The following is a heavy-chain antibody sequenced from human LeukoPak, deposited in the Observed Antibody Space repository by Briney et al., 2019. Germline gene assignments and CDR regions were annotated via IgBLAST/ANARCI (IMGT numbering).Heavy chain of an antibody. D-gene: IGHD5-12*01. V-gene: IGHV3-15*01. CDR3: TTTYIVASTRKFGDY. J-gene: IGHJ4*02. CDR1: GFIVSNAW. CDR2: IKSKTEGGTT. Sequence: GGSLSLSCAASGFIVSNAWMNWVRQAPGKGLEWVGRIKSKTEGGTTDYAAPVKGRFTISRDDSQNTVDLQISSLTAEDTAMYFCTTTYIVASTRKFGDYWGQGTLVVVSS.